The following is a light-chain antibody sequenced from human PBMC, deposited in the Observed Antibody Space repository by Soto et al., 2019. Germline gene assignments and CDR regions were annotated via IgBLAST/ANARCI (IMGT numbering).Light chain of an antibody. Sequence: QSALTQPPSASGSPGQSVTISCTGTSIDVGGYNYVSWYQQHPGKAPKLMIYEVSKRPSGVPDRFSGSKSGNTASLTVSGLQAEDEADYYCSSYAGSNNLGVFGGGTKRTVL. CDR2: EVS. J-gene: IGLJ2*01. CDR1: SIDVGGYNY. V-gene: IGLV2-8*01. CDR3: SSYAGSNNLGV.